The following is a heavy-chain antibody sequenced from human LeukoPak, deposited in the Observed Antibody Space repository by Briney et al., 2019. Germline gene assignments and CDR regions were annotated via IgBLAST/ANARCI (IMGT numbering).Heavy chain of an antibody. CDR3: ARHRTPYCGAGCLPDSMDV. Sequence: GEPLKISCKGSGYMFINHWIGGLRQMAGKGLEWMGISDREDSNSIDSPCFPGHVTISVAKSSNPAFLQWSGLKASDTAMYFCARHRTPYCGAGCLPDSMDVWGKGTTVTVSS. V-gene: IGHV5-51*01. D-gene: IGHD2-21*01. CDR2: SDREDSNS. CDR1: GYMFINHW. J-gene: IGHJ6*03.